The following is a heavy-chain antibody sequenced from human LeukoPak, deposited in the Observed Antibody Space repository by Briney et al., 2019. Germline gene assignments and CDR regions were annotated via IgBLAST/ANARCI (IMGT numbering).Heavy chain of an antibody. CDR2: ISWNSGSI. Sequence: GGSLRLSCAASGFTFDDYAMHWVRQAPGKGLEWVSGISWNSGSIGYADSVKGRFTISRDNAKNSLYLQMNSLRAEDTAVYYCARDREDLFDYWGQGTLVTVSS. CDR1: GFTFDDYA. CDR3: ARDREDLFDY. J-gene: IGHJ4*02. V-gene: IGHV3-9*01.